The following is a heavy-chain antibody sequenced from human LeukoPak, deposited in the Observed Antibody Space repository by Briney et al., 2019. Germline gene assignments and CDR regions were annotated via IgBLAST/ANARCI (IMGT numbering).Heavy chain of an antibody. CDR3: TSWYRYPWFDP. V-gene: IGHV4-38-2*02. CDR2: IYHSGST. Sequence: SETLSLTCTVSGYSISSGYYWGWIRQPPGKGLEWIGSIYHSGSTYYNPSLKSRVTISVDTSKNQFSLKLSSVTAADTAVYYCTSWYRYPWFDPWGQGTLVAVSS. J-gene: IGHJ5*02. CDR1: GYSISSGYY. D-gene: IGHD6-13*01.